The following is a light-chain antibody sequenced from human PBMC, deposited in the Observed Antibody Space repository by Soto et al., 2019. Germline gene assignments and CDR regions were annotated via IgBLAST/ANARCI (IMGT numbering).Light chain of an antibody. CDR2: GAS. CDR1: QSISSNF. CDR3: QQYGSSPLT. Sequence: EIVLTQSPGTLSLSPGERATLSCRASQSISSNFLAWYQQKPGQAPRLLIYGASSRATGIPDRFSGSGSGTDFTLTISRLEPEDFAVYSCQQYGSSPLTFGGGTKAEIK. V-gene: IGKV3-20*01. J-gene: IGKJ4*01.